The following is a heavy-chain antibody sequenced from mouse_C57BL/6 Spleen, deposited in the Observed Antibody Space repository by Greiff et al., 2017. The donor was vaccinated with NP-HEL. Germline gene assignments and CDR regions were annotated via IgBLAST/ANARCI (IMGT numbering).Heavy chain of an antibody. J-gene: IGHJ4*01. CDR3: IYYYGSSH. V-gene: IGHV1-26*01. CDR1: GYTFTDYY. D-gene: IGHD1-1*01. Sequence: EVQLQQSGPELVKPGASVKISCKASGYTFTDYYMNWVKQSHGKSLEWIGDINPNNGGTSYNQKFKGKATLTVDKSSSTAYMELRSLTSEDSAVYYCIYYYGSSHWGQGTSVTVSS. CDR2: INPNNGGT.